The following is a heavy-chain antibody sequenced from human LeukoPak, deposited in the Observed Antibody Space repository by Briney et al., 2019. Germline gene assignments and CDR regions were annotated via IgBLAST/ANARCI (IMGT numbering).Heavy chain of an antibody. D-gene: IGHD3-22*01. CDR1: GFTFSSYA. CDR3: ARASNYYDSSGYLYYFDY. V-gene: IGHV3-30*04. CDR2: ISYDGSNK. Sequence: GGSLRLSCAASGFTFSSYAMHWVRQAPGKGLEWVAVISYDGSNKYYADSVKGRFTISRDNSKNTLYLQMNSLRAEDTAVYYCARASNYYDSSGYLYYFDYWGQGTLVTVSS. J-gene: IGHJ4*02.